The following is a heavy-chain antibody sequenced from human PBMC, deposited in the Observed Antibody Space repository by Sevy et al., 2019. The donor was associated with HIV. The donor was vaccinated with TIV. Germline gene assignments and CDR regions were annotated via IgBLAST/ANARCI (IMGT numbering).Heavy chain of an antibody. D-gene: IGHD5-12*01. V-gene: IGHV3-21*01. Sequence: GGSLRLPCAASGFTFSSYSMNWVRQAPGKGLEWVSSISSSSSYIYYADSVKGRFTISRDNAKNSLYLQMNSLRAEDTAVYYCAREDVDIVATIDYWGQGTLVTVSS. J-gene: IGHJ4*02. CDR1: GFTFSSYS. CDR3: AREDVDIVATIDY. CDR2: ISSSSSYI.